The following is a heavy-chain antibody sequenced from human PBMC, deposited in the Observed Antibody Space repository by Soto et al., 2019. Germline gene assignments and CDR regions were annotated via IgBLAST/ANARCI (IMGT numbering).Heavy chain of an antibody. V-gene: IGHV3-74*01. D-gene: IGHD3-22*01. CDR1: GFTFSSYW. J-gene: IGHJ4*02. Sequence: PGGSLRLSCAASGFTFSSYWMHWVRQAPGKGLVWVAHIDTDSVKGRFTISRDNVKSSLYLQMNSLRAEDTAVYYCARECDSSSYYLGIDHWGQGTLVTVS. CDR2: I. CDR3: ARECDSSSYYLGIDH.